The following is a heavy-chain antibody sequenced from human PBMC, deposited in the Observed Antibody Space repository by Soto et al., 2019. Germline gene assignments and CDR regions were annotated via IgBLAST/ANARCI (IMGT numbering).Heavy chain of an antibody. J-gene: IGHJ5*02. CDR1: VVSTGTYR. V-gene: IGHV4-59*01. D-gene: IGHD3-16*01. CDR2: MFYSGTT. Sequence: PSKTLSLTCTVSVVSTGTYRWSWIRQPPAKGLEWISYMFYSGTTRYNPSLESPVTMSMDTSRNEFSLRVRSVTGEDTALYYCARLPIYGLGSNEGSCFEPWGQGIMVTVSS. CDR3: ARLPIYGLGSNEGSCFEP.